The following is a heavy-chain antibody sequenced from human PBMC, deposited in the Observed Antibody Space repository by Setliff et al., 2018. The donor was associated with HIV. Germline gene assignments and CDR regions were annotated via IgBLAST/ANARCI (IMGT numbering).Heavy chain of an antibody. CDR1: GVSISSYY. Sequence: SLTCTVSGVSISSYYWSWIRQPPGKGLEWIGYIYYSGFTNYNPSLKSRVTIAVDTSKNQFSLKLSSVTAADTAMYYCARSSRGYCSGCSCYGFDPWGQGNLVTVSS. CDR2: IYYSGFT. V-gene: IGHV4-59*12. D-gene: IGHD2-15*01. J-gene: IGHJ5*02. CDR3: ARSSRGYCSGCSCYGFDP.